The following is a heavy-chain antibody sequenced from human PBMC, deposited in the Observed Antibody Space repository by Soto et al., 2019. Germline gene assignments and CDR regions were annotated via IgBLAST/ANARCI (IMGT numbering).Heavy chain of an antibody. CDR3: ARHILRRGYNYAYDNHFDY. D-gene: IGHD5-18*01. CDR1: GGSISSGSDF. Sequence: QVQLQESGPGLVKPSETLSLTCTVSGGSISSGSDFWGWIRQPPGKGLEWIGSISYSGSTYYNPSLKSRVTISVDTSKNQFSLKLSSVTAADTAVYYCARHILRRGYNYAYDNHFDYWGQGTLVTVSS. CDR2: ISYSGST. V-gene: IGHV4-39*01. J-gene: IGHJ4*02.